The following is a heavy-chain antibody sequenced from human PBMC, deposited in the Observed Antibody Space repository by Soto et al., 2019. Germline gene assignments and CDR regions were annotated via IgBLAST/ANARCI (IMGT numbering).Heavy chain of an antibody. J-gene: IGHJ6*03. V-gene: IGHV4-59*08. Sequence: SETLSLTCTVSGGSISGYYWSWIRQPPGKGLEWIGYIYYSGSTNYNPSLKSRVTISVDTSKNQFSLKLSSVTAADTAVYYCARRAAMTTVDYYYYYYMDVWGKGTTVTVSS. CDR3: ARRAAMTTVDYYYYYYMDV. CDR1: GGSISGYY. CDR2: IYYSGST. D-gene: IGHD4-4*01.